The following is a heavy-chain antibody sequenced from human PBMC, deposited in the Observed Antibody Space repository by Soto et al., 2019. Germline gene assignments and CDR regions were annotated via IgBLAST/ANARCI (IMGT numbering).Heavy chain of an antibody. CDR2: IIPMFAKP. CDR1: GGTFSSYG. D-gene: IGHD3-22*01. Sequence: QVRLVQSGAEVKKAGSSVKVSCKASGGTFSSYGISWVRQAPGQGLEWMGGIIPMFAKPHYAQKFQGRVSITADESASTAYMQLSSLTSEDTAVYYCARGRHYYDRSGDPIYYYHGLEGWGQGTTVTVSS. V-gene: IGHV1-69*01. CDR3: ARGRHYYDRSGDPIYYYHGLEG. J-gene: IGHJ6*02.